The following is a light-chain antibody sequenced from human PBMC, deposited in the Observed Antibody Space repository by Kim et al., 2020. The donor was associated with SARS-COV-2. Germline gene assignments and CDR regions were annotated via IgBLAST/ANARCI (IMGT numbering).Light chain of an antibody. V-gene: IGKV3-20*01. CDR1: QGFSRHS. CDR3: QQYDGSPIT. J-gene: IGKJ5*01. Sequence: TPGDRATLTCRASQGFSRHSSGWDRQKPCQAPRLLIYGASGGATGIPGRFSGSGSGTDFTLTISRLEPEDFVVYYCQQYDGSPITFGQGTRLEIK. CDR2: GAS.